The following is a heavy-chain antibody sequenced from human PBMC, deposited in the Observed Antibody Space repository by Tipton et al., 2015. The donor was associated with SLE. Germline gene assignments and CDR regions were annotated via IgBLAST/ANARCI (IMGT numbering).Heavy chain of an antibody. CDR2: ISWNSGYI. V-gene: IGHV3-9*01. D-gene: IGHD1-26*01. CDR1: GFIFDDSA. Sequence: SLRLSCATSGFIFDDSAMHWVRKAPGMGLEWVSGISWNSGYIGYTDSEKGRFTISRDNAKNSLYLQMSSLRAEDTALSYCAKDYGFSGSYYDYYGMDVWGKGTTVTVSS. J-gene: IGHJ6*04. CDR3: AKDYGFSGSYYDYYGMDV.